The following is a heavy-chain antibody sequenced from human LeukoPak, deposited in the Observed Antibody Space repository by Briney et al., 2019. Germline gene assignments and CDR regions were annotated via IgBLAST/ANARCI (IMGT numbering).Heavy chain of an antibody. Sequence: GGSLRLSCAASGFNFSSYGMHWVRQAPGKGLEWVAVIWYDGSNKYYADSVKGRFTISRDNSRNTLYLQMNSLRAEDTAVYYCAKDFGGWNYYDSSGYTFDYWGQGTLVTVSS. D-gene: IGHD3-22*01. CDR1: GFNFSSYG. CDR3: AKDFGGWNYYDSSGYTFDY. V-gene: IGHV3-33*06. J-gene: IGHJ4*02. CDR2: IWYDGSNK.